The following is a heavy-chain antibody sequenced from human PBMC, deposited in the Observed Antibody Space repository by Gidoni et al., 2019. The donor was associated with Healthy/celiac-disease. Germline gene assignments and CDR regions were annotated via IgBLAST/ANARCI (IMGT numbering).Heavy chain of an antibody. Sequence: QVQLQESGPGLVKPSETLSLTCTVFGGSLSSYYWSWIRPPPGKGLEWIVYIYYSGSTNYNPSLKSRVTISVDTSKNQFSLKLSSVTAADTAVYYCARDASKHGNDNWFDPWGQGTLVTVSS. D-gene: IGHD2-15*01. CDR2: IYYSGST. V-gene: IGHV4-59*01. CDR3: ARDASKHGNDNWFDP. J-gene: IGHJ5*02. CDR1: GGSLSSYY.